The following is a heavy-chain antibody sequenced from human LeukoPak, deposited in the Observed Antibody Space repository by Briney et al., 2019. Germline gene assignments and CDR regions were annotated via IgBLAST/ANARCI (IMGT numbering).Heavy chain of an antibody. CDR1: GFTFSGSA. CDR2: IRSKANTYAT. Sequence: GGSLRLSCAASGFTFSGSAMHWVRQASGKGLEWVGRIRSKANTYATAYAASVKGRFSISRDDSKNTAYLQLNSLKTEDTAVYYCSAAVGTDFYDYGMDVWGQGTTVTVSS. D-gene: IGHD6-13*01. V-gene: IGHV3-73*01. J-gene: IGHJ6*02. CDR3: SAAVGTDFYDYGMDV.